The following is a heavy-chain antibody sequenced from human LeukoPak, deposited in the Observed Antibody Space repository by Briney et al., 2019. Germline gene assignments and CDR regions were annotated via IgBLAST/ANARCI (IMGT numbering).Heavy chain of an antibody. V-gene: IGHV3-23*01. J-gene: IGHJ4*02. CDR3: AKSRIVDHRGYFDY. D-gene: IGHD2-15*01. CDR2: IGTTDDT. CDR1: GFPFGSCP. Sequence: PGGSLRLSCVASGFPFGSCPMTWVRQSPVKGLEWVSTIGTTDDTYYADSVKGRFTISRDNYKDTLYLQMHSLGAEDTAIYYCAKSRIVDHRGYFDYWGQGTLVTVSS.